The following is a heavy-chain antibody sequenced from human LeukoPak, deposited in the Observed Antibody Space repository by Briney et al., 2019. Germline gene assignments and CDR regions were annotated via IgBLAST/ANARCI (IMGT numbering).Heavy chain of an antibody. V-gene: IGHV4-39*07. CDR3: ARFRQYCSGGSCYFGAFDI. Sequence: PSETLSLTCTVSGGSIRSSSYYWGWIRQPPGKGLEWIGSIYYSGSTYYNPSLKSRVTISVDTSKNQFSLKLSSVTAADTAVYYCARFRQYCSGGSCYFGAFDIWGQGTMVTVSS. J-gene: IGHJ3*02. CDR2: IYYSGST. D-gene: IGHD2-15*01. CDR1: GGSIRSSSYY.